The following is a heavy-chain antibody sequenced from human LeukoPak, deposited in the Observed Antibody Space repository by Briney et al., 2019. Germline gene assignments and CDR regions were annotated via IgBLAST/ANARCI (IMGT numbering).Heavy chain of an antibody. V-gene: IGHV3-7*01. CDR2: IKEDGSEK. CDR3: ASGRQLGY. CDR1: GFTFSNYW. J-gene: IGHJ4*02. Sequence: GGSLRLSCAASGFTFSNYWMSWVRQAPGKGLEWVANIKEDGSEKYYVDSVKGRFTISRDNARNSLYPQMNSLRAEDTAVYYCASGRQLGYWGQGTLVAVSS. D-gene: IGHD6-13*01.